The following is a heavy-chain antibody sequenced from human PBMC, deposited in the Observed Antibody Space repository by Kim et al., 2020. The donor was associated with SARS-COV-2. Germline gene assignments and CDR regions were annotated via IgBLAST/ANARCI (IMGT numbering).Heavy chain of an antibody. V-gene: IGHV3-23*01. J-gene: IGHJ4*02. Sequence: GGSLRLSCAASGFTFSSYAMSWVRQAPGKGLEWVSVISGSGGSTYYADSVKGRFTISRDNSKNTLYLQMNSLRAEDTAVYYCAKDTLQYYMITFGGANYFDYWGQGTLVTVSA. CDR1: GFTFSSYA. D-gene: IGHD3-16*01. CDR2: ISGSGGST. CDR3: AKDTLQYYMITFGGANYFDY.